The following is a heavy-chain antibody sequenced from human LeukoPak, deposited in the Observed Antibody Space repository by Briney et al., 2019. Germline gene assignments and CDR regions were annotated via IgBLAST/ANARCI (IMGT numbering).Heavy chain of an antibody. CDR1: GGSISSGGYY. CDR3: ARADSRNFDY. Sequence: SQTLSLTCTVSGGSISSGGYYWSCIRHHPGKGLEWNGYNYYSGSTYYNPSLKRRVPISVDTSKNQCSLKLSSVTAADTAVYYCARADSRNFDYWGQGTLVTVS. CDR2: NYYSGST. J-gene: IGHJ4*02. D-gene: IGHD6-13*01. V-gene: IGHV4-31*03.